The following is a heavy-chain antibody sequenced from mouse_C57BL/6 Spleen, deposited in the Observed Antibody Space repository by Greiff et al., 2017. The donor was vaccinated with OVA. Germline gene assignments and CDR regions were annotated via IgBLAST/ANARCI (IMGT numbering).Heavy chain of an antibody. J-gene: IGHJ1*03. D-gene: IGHD1-1*01. Sequence: EVMLVESGGGLVQPGGSLKLSCAASGFTFSDYYMYWVRQTPEKRLEWVAYISNGGGSTYYPDTVKGRFTISRDNAKNTLYLQMSRLKSEDTAMYYCAREGDYYGSSSYWYFDVWGTGTTVTVSS. CDR3: AREGDYYGSSSYWYFDV. V-gene: IGHV5-12*01. CDR1: GFTFSDYY. CDR2: ISNGGGST.